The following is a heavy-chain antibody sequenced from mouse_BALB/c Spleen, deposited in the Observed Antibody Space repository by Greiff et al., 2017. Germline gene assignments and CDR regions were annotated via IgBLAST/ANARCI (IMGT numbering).Heavy chain of an antibody. Sequence: DVKLVESGGGLVKPGGSLKLSCAASGFTFSSYTMSWVRQTPEKRLEWVATISSGGSYTYYPDSVKGRFTISRDNAKNTLYLQMSSLKSEDTAMYYCTREGDGYYYAMDYWGQGTSVTVSS. J-gene: IGHJ4*01. V-gene: IGHV5-6-4*01. CDR1: GFTFSSYT. CDR2: ISSGGSYT. CDR3: TREGDGYYYAMDY.